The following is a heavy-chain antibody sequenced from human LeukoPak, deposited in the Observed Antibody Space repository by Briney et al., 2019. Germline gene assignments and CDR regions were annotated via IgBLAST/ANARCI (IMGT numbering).Heavy chain of an antibody. V-gene: IGHV4-59*01. J-gene: IGHJ6*03. CDR3: ARGLTYYDFWSGYYYDYYYYMDV. Sequence: SETLSFTCTVSGGSISSYYWSWIRQPPGKGLEWIGYIYYSGSTNYNPSLKSRVTISVDTSKNQFSLKLSSVTAADMAVYYCARGLTYYDFWSGYYYDYYYYMDVWGKGTTVTVSS. CDR2: IYYSGST. CDR1: GGSISSYY. D-gene: IGHD3-3*01.